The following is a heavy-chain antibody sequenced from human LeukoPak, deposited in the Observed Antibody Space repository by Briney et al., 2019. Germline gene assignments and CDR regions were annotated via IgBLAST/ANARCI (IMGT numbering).Heavy chain of an antibody. CDR3: ARAALLGYFDY. Sequence: GGSLRLSCAASGFTFSDYYMSWIRQAPGKGLEWVSYISSRDNTIYYADSVKGRFTISRDNAKNSLYLQMNSLRVEDTAVYYCARAALLGYFDYWGQGTLVTVSS. CDR2: ISSRDNTI. V-gene: IGHV3-11*04. D-gene: IGHD2-15*01. J-gene: IGHJ4*02. CDR1: GFTFSDYY.